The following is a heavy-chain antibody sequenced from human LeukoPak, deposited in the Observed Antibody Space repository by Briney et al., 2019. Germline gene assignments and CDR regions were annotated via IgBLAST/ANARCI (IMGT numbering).Heavy chain of an antibody. Sequence: GGSLRLSCAASGFTFSSYWMHWVRQAPGKGLVWVSRINSDGSSTSYADSVKGRLTISRDNAKNTLYLQMNSLRAEDTAVYYCASVRFGELWDDAFDIWGQGTMVTVSS. CDR3: ASVRFGELWDDAFDI. CDR2: INSDGSST. V-gene: IGHV3-74*01. D-gene: IGHD3-10*01. J-gene: IGHJ3*02. CDR1: GFTFSSYW.